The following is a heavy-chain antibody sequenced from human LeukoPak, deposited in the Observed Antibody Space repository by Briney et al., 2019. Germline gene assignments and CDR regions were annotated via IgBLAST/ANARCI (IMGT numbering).Heavy chain of an antibody. Sequence: PSETLSLTCTVSGGSISSSSYYWGRIRQPPGKGLEWIGSIYYSGSTYYNPSLESRVTISVDTSKNQFSLKLSPVTAADTAVYYCARMFTMVRGAYDPWGQGTLVTVSS. D-gene: IGHD3-10*01. J-gene: IGHJ5*02. CDR1: GGSISSSSYY. CDR2: IYYSGST. CDR3: ARMFTMVRGAYDP. V-gene: IGHV4-39*01.